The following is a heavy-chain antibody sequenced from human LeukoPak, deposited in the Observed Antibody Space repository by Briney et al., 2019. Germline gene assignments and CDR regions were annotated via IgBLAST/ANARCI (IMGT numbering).Heavy chain of an antibody. V-gene: IGHV3-23*01. J-gene: IGHJ4*02. CDR1: GFTFSSYA. Sequence: GGSLRLSCAASGFTFSSYAMSWVRQAPGKGLEWVSAISGSGGSTYYADYVKGRFTISRDTSKNTLYLQMNSLRAEDTAVYYCAKIHSENLCTNGVCGHYYSDYWGQGTLVTVSS. CDR2: ISGSGGST. CDR3: AKIHSENLCTNGVCGHYYSDY. D-gene: IGHD2-8*01.